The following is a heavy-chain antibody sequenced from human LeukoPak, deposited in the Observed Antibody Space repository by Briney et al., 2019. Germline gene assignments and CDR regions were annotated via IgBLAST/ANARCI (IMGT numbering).Heavy chain of an antibody. V-gene: IGHV4-4*07. J-gene: IGHJ3*02. Sequence: TSETLSLTCTVSGGSISSYYWSWIRQPAGKGLEWIGRIYSSGSTNYNPSLKSRVSTSVDTSKNQLSLKLSSVTAADTAVYYCARDLTASERPHAFDIWGQGTMVTVSS. CDR2: IYSSGST. CDR3: ARDLTASERPHAFDI. D-gene: IGHD5-18*01. CDR1: GGSISSYY.